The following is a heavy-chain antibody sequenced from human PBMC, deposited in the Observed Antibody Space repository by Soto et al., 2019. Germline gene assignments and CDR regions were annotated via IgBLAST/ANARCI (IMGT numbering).Heavy chain of an antibody. Sequence: QVQLVQSGAEVRQPASSVKVSCKTSGGTFSSYAISWVRQAPGQGLEWMGGIVPIVDTSTYAQQFQGRVTTTADESTSTVYCEVSSLRSDDTPVYYCVRVVAIPGYPDHWGQGTPVTVSS. V-gene: IGHV1-69*12. CDR1: GGTFSSYA. D-gene: IGHD5-12*01. CDR2: IVPIVDTS. J-gene: IGHJ4*02. CDR3: VRVVAIPGYPDH.